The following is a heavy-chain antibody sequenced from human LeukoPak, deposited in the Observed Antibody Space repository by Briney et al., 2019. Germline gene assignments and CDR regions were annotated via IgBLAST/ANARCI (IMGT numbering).Heavy chain of an antibody. D-gene: IGHD6-13*01. V-gene: IGHV4-34*01. Sequence: SETLSLTCAVYGGSFSGYYWSWIRQPPGKGLEWIGEINHSGSTNYNPSLKSRVTISVDTSKNQFSLKLSSVTAADTAVYYCARWSSWYEAFDIWGQGTMVTVSS. CDR2: INHSGST. J-gene: IGHJ3*02. CDR3: ARWSSWYEAFDI. CDR1: GGSFSGYY.